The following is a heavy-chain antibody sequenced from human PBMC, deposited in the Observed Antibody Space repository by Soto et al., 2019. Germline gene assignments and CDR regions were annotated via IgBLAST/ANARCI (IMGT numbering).Heavy chain of an antibody. V-gene: IGHV4-61*01. Sequence: SETLSLTCTASGGSVSSGSYYWSWIRQPPGKGLEWIGYIYYSGSTNYNPSLKSRVTISVDTSKNQFSLKLSSVTAADTAVYYCARGSGVVVITSLDYWGQGTLVTVSS. CDR1: GGSVSSGSYY. CDR2: IYYSGST. D-gene: IGHD3-22*01. CDR3: ARGSGVVVITSLDY. J-gene: IGHJ4*02.